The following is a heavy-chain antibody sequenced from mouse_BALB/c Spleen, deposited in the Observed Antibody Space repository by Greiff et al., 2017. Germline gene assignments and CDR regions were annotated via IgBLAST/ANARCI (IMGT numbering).Heavy chain of an antibody. CDR3: ARDYYGSSPYYAMDY. D-gene: IGHD1-1*01. J-gene: IGHJ4*01. CDR2: INPSNGRT. CDR1: GYTFTSYW. Sequence: QVQLQQPGAELVKPGASVKLSCKASGYTFTSYWMHWVKQRPGQGLEWIGEINPSNGRTNYNEKFKSKATLTVDKSSSTAYMQLSSLTSEDSAVYYCARDYYGSSPYYAMDYWGQGTSVTVSS. V-gene: IGHV1S81*02.